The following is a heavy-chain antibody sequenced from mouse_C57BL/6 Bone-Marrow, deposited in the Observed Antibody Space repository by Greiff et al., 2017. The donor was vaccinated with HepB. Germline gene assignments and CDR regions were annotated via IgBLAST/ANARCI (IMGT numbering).Heavy chain of an antibody. CDR3: ARLLYYSNSGMDY. CDR2: IDPSDSYT. CDR1: GYTFTSYW. D-gene: IGHD2-5*01. J-gene: IGHJ4*01. Sequence: VQLQQPGAELVKPGASVKLSCKASGYTFTSYWMQWVKQRPGQGLEWIGEIDPSDSYTNYNQKFKGKATLTVDTSSSTAYMQLSSLTSEDSAVYYCARLLYYSNSGMDYWGQGTSVTVSS. V-gene: IGHV1-50*01.